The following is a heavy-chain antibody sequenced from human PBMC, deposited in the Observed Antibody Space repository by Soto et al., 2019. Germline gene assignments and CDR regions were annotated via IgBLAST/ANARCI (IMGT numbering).Heavy chain of an antibody. Sequence: GASVKVSCKASGGTFSSYTISWVRQAPGQGLEWMGRIIPILGIANYAQKFQGRVTITADKSTSTAYMELSSLRSEDTAVYYCARDLTNIGSFDPWGQGTLVTVSS. V-gene: IGHV1-69*04. D-gene: IGHD2-15*01. CDR2: IIPILGIA. CDR3: ARDLTNIGSFDP. J-gene: IGHJ5*02. CDR1: GGTFSSYT.